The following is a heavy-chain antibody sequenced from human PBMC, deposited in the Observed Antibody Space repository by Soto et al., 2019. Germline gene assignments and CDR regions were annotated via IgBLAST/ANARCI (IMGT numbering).Heavy chain of an antibody. J-gene: IGHJ3*02. D-gene: IGHD2-2*02. CDR2: IIPIFGTA. CDR3: ARELRECSSTSCYTDAFDI. CDR1: GGTFSSYA. V-gene: IGHV1-69*01. Sequence: QVQLVQAGAEVKKPGSSVKVSCKASGGTFSSYAISWVRQAPGQGLEWMGGIIPIFGTANYAQKFQGRVTITADESTSTAYMELRSLRSEDTAVYYCARELRECSSTSCYTDAFDIWGQGTMVTVSS.